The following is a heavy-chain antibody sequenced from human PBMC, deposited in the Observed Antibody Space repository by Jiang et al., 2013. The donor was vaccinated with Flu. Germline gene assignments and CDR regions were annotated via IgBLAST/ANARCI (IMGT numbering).Heavy chain of an antibody. CDR1: GYTFTSYA. CDR3: ARDPYYDFWSGPPDY. J-gene: IGHJ4*02. D-gene: IGHD3-3*01. CDR2: INAGNGNT. Sequence: SGAEVKKPGASVKVSCKASGYTFTSYAMHWVRQAPGQRLEWMGWINAGNGNTKYSQKFQGRVTITRDTSASTAYMELSSLRSEDTAVYYCARDPYYDFWSGPPDYWGQGTLVTVSS. V-gene: IGHV1-3*01.